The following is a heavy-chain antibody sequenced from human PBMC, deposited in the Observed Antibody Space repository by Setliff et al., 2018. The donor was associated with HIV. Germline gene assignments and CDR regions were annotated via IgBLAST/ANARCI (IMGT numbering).Heavy chain of an antibody. CDR1: GFTFSDYY. CDR2: ISPNGNSM. CDR3: ARGGANPSWFDS. Sequence: GSLRLSCAASGFTFSDYYMTWIRQAPGKGLEWVSYISPNGNSMYYVDSVKGRFTISRDNAKNSLYLQMNSLRVEDTAVYYCARGGANPSWFDSWGQGTLVTVSS. V-gene: IGHV3-11*04. J-gene: IGHJ5*01. D-gene: IGHD3-16*01.